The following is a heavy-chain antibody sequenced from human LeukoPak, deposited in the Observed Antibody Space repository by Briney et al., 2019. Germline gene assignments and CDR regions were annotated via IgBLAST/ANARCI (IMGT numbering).Heavy chain of an antibody. Sequence: SETLSLTCTVSGYSISSGYYWGWIRQPPGKGLEWIGYIYYSGSTNYNPSLRSRVTISVDTSKNQFSLKLSSATAADTAVYYCATGAKDTAMAGPAYYFDYWGQGTLVTVSS. CDR3: ATGAKDTAMAGPAYYFDY. CDR2: IYYSGST. D-gene: IGHD5-18*01. J-gene: IGHJ4*02. CDR1: GYSISSGYY. V-gene: IGHV4-61*01.